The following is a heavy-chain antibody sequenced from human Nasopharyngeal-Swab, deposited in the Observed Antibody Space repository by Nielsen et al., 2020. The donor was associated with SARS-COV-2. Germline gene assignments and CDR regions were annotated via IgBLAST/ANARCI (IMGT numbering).Heavy chain of an antibody. J-gene: IGHJ6*02. CDR1: GFTFSDYY. D-gene: IGHD3-3*01. CDR2: ISGSGGST. Sequence: GGSLRLSCAASGFTFSDYYMSWIRQAPGKGLEWVSAISGSGGSTYYADSVKGRFTISRDNSKNTLYLQMNSLRAEDTAVYYCAKDLLRFLEWSPMDVWGQGTTVTVPS. CDR3: AKDLLRFLEWSPMDV. V-gene: IGHV3-23*01.